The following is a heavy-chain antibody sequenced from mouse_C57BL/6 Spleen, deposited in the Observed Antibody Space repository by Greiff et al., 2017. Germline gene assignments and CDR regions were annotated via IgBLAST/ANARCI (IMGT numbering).Heavy chain of an antibody. V-gene: IGHV3-6*01. CDR1: GYSITSGYY. Sequence: EVKLVESGPGLVKPSQSLSLTCSVTGYSITSGYYWNWIRQFPGNKLEWMGYISYDGSNNYNPSLKNRISITRDTSKNQFFLKLNSVTTEDTATHYCARDGELYYDYALAYGGQGTLVTVSA. CDR3: ARDGELYYDYALAY. D-gene: IGHD2-4*01. J-gene: IGHJ3*01. CDR2: ISYDGSN.